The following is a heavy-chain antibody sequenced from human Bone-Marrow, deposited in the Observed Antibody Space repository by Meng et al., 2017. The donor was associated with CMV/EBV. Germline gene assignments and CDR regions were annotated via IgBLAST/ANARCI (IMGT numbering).Heavy chain of an antibody. CDR1: GFTFSNYP. CDR2: IYSDGSST. Sequence: CAAAGFTFSNYPINWVRQAPGKGLEWVSVIYSDGSSTYYADSVKGRFTISRDNSKNTLDLQMNSLRAEDTAVYYCAKGDDTGWSPFDYWGQGTLVTVSS. D-gene: IGHD2-8*02. J-gene: IGHJ4*02. CDR3: AKGDDTGWSPFDY. V-gene: IGHV3-23*03.